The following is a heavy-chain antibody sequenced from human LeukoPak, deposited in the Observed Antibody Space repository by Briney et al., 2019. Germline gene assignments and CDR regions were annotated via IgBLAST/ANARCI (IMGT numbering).Heavy chain of an antibody. Sequence: SETLSLTCTVSGGSISSSSYYWGWIRQPPGKGLEWIGSIYYSGSTYYNPSLKSRVTISVDTSKNQFSLKLSSVTAADTAVYYCARDEVRGVIFPYNWFDPWGQGTLVTVSS. CDR2: IYYSGST. CDR1: GGSISSSSYY. J-gene: IGHJ5*02. D-gene: IGHD3-10*01. CDR3: ARDEVRGVIFPYNWFDP. V-gene: IGHV4-39*07.